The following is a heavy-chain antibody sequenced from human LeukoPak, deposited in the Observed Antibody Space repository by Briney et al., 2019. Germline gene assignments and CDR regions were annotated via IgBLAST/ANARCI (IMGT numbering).Heavy chain of an antibody. J-gene: IGHJ3*02. D-gene: IGHD2-21*01. CDR3: ARSVSWGLLVRDDAFDI. Sequence: SETLSLTCTVSGGPISSYHWIWIRQPPGKGLEWIGYIHYSGSTSYNPSLKSRVTTSVDTSKKQFSLKLRSVTAADTAVYYCARSVSWGLLVRDDAFDIWGQGTMVTVSS. CDR2: IHYSGST. CDR1: GGPISSYH. V-gene: IGHV4-59*08.